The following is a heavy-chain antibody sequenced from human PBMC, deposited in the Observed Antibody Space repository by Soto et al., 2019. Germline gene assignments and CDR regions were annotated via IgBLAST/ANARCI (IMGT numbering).Heavy chain of an antibody. J-gene: IGHJ6*03. Sequence: PGGALRLSCAASGFTFSSYGMHWVRQAPGKGLEWVAVISYDGSNKYYADSVKGRFTISRDNSKNTLYLQMNSLRAEDTAVYYCAKRSLETNYDYYYYYMDVWGKGTTVTVSS. CDR3: AKRSLETNYDYYYYYMDV. CDR2: ISYDGSNK. D-gene: IGHD1-7*01. CDR1: GFTFSSYG. V-gene: IGHV3-30*18.